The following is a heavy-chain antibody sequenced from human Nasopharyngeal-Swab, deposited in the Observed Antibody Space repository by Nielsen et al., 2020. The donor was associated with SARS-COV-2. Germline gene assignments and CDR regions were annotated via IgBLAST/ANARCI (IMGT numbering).Heavy chain of an antibody. J-gene: IGHJ4*02. CDR3: ARDAPAHYGAFY. CDR1: GFTFSNHA. D-gene: IGHD4-17*01. CDR2: MGSPEYGTT. V-gene: IGHV3-23*01. Sequence: GESLKISCAVSGFTFSNHAMSWLRQAPGKGLEWVSGMGSPEYGTTYYADSVTGRFSISRDSSKNTLYLQMDSLRGEDTAVYYCARDAPAHYGAFYWGRGTLVTVSS.